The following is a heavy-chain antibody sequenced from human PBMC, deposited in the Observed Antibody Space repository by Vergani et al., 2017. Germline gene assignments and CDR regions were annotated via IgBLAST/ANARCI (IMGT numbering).Heavy chain of an antibody. J-gene: IGHJ5*02. D-gene: IGHD3-16*02. V-gene: IGHV4-59*01. Sequence: QVQLQESGPGLVKPSETLSLTCTVSGGSISSYYWSWTRQPPGKGLEWIGYIYYSGSTNYNPPLKRRVTISVDTSKNQFSLKLSSVTAADTAVYYCARDKENDYVWGSYRYFDPWGQGTLVTVSS. CDR2: IYYSGST. CDR3: ARDKENDYVWGSYRYFDP. CDR1: GGSISSYY.